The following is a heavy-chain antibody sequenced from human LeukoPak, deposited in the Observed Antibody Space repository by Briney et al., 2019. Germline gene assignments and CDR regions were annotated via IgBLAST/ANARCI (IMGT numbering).Heavy chain of an antibody. Sequence: GGSLRLSCAASGFTFSSYGMHWVRQAPGKGLEWVAFIRYDGSNKYYADSVKGRFTISRDNSKNTLYLQMNSLRAEDTAVYYCARGREYYYYMDVWGKGTTVTISS. CDR1: GFTFSSYG. CDR2: IRYDGSNK. CDR3: ARGREYYYYMDV. J-gene: IGHJ6*03. V-gene: IGHV3-30*02.